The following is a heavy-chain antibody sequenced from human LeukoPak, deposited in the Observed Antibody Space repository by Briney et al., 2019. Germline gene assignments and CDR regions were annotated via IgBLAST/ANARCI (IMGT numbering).Heavy chain of an antibody. CDR2: ISSSSSYI. CDR3: AKLGGQEVHNYYVAV. V-gene: IGHV3-21*04. Sequence: GGSLRLSCAASGFTFSSYSMNWVRQAPGKGLEWVSSISSSSSYIYYADSVKGRFTISRDNAKNSLYPQMNSLRAEDTAVYYCAKLGGQEVHNYYVAVWGKGTTVAVSS. CDR1: GFTFSSYS. D-gene: IGHD3-16*01. J-gene: IGHJ6*03.